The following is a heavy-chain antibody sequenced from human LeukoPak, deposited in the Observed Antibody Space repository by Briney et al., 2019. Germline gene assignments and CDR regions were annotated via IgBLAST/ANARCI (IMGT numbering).Heavy chain of an antibody. CDR2: IIPILGIA. CDR3: ARGVGDTAMVY. D-gene: IGHD5-18*01. V-gene: IGHV1-69*04. Sequence: GASVKVSCKASGGTFSSYAISWVRQAPGQGLEWMGRIIPILGIANYAQKFQGRVTITADKSTSTAYMELSSLRSEDTAVYYCARGVGDTAMVYWGQGTLVTVSS. CDR1: GGTFSSYA. J-gene: IGHJ4*02.